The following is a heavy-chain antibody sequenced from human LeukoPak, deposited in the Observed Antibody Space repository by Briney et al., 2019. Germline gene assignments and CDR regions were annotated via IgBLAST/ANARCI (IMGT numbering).Heavy chain of an antibody. V-gene: IGHV3-30*03. Sequence: PGGSLRLSCAASGFTFSSYGMHWVRQAPGKGLEWVAVISYDGSNKYYADSVKGRFTISRDNSKNTLYLQMNSLRAEDTAVYYCAGDITGTLYWDDDYWGQGTLVTVSS. CDR3: AGDITGTLYWDDDY. D-gene: IGHD1-7*01. CDR1: GFTFSSYG. CDR2: ISYDGSNK. J-gene: IGHJ4*02.